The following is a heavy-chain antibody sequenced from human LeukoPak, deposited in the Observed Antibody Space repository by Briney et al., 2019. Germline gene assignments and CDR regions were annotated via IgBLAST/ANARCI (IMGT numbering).Heavy chain of an antibody. J-gene: IGHJ4*02. Sequence: ASVKVSCKASGYTFTGYYMHWVRQAPGQGLEWMGWINPNSGGTNYAQKFQGRVTMTRDMSTSTVYMELSSLRSEDTAVYYCARVIAVAGKNARRVGIDYWGQGTLVTVSS. D-gene: IGHD6-19*01. CDR3: ARVIAVAGKNARRVGIDY. CDR2: INPNSGGT. V-gene: IGHV1-2*02. CDR1: GYTFTGYY.